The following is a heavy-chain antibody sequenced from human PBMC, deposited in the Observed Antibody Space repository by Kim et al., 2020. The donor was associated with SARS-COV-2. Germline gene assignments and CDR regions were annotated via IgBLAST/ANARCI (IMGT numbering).Heavy chain of an antibody. CDR1: GFTFDDYG. CDR2: NNWYGGSK. CDR3: AALDSDYDYGCFDI. J-gene: IGHJ3*02. Sequence: GGSLRLSCTASGFTFDDYGMSWVRKAPGKGLEWVSSNNWYGGSKGYAVTGKCRFTIYRDNAKNYLYLQMKSPRAADRALYQCAALDSDYDYGCFDIWG. D-gene: IGHD5-12*01. V-gene: IGHV3-20*01.